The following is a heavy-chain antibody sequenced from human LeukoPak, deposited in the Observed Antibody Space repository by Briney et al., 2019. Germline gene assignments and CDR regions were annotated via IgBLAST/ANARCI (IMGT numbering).Heavy chain of an antibody. Sequence: GESLKISCKGSGYNFTSHWIGWVRQMPGKGLEWMGIIHPGDSDTRNSPSFQGQVTISADKSITTAYLQWSSLKASDTAMYYCARRLFGSGSYGAFDIWGQGTMVTVSS. D-gene: IGHD3-10*01. CDR1: GYNFTSHW. CDR2: IHPGDSDT. CDR3: ARRLFGSGSYGAFDI. V-gene: IGHV5-51*01. J-gene: IGHJ3*02.